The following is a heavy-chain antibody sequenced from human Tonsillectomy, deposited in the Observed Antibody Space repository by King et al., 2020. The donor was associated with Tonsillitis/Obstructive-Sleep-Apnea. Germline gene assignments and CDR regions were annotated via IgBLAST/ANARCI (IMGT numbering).Heavy chain of an antibody. V-gene: IGHV4-34*01. CDR2: INHSGST. CDR3: ARGRSSWWFDP. Sequence: VQLQQWGAGLLKPSETLSLTCAVYGGSFSGYYWSWIRQPPGKGLEWIGEINHSGSTNYNPSLKSRVTISVDTSKNQFSLKLSSVTAADTAVYYCARGRSSWWFDPWGRNPGHRLL. CDR1: GGSFSGYY. J-gene: IGHJ5*02. D-gene: IGHD6-6*01.